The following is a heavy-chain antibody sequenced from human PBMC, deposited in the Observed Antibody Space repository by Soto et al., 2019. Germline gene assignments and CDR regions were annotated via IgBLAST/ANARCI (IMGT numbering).Heavy chain of an antibody. D-gene: IGHD5-18*01. Sequence: EVQLLESGGGLVQPGGSLRLSCAASGFAFSSYAMSWVRQAPGKGLEWVSAISGSGGSTYYADSAKGRFTISRDNSKNTLYLQMNSLRAEDTAVYYCAKSVFIQRTGFDYWGQGTLVTVSS. J-gene: IGHJ4*02. CDR1: GFAFSSYA. CDR2: ISGSGGST. V-gene: IGHV3-23*01. CDR3: AKSVFIQRTGFDY.